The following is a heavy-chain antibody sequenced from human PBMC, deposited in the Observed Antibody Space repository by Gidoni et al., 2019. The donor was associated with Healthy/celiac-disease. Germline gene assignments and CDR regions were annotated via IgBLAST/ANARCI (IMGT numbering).Heavy chain of an antibody. CDR3: ARYWRRSRAPADY. D-gene: IGHD2-15*01. Sequence: QVQLQQWGAGLLKPSETLSLTCAVYVGSFSGYYWSWIRQPPGKGLEWIGEINHSGSTNYNPSLKSRVTISVDTSKNQFSLKLSSVTAADTAVYYCARYWRRSRAPADYWGQGTLVTVSS. CDR2: INHSGST. J-gene: IGHJ4*02. CDR1: VGSFSGYY. V-gene: IGHV4-34*01.